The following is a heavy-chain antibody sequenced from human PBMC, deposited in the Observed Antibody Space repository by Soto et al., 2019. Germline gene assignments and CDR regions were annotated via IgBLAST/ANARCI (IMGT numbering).Heavy chain of an antibody. J-gene: IGHJ5*01. CDR2: VNPKTGNT. Sequence: QVQLVQSGAEVKKPGASVKVSCTGSGYTFRSYDIHWVRQATGQGLEWMGWVNPKTGNTGYAQKFQGRVTMTRDMSKSSAYMEVNSLTSEDTDIYYCARAYGAGSFDFWGQGTLVSVSS. CDR3: ARAYGAGSFDF. D-gene: IGHD3-10*01. CDR1: GYTFRSYD. V-gene: IGHV1-8*01.